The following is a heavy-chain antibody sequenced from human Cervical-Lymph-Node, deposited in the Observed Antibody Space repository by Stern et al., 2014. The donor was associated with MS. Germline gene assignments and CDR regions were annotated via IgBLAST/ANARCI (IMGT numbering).Heavy chain of an antibody. J-gene: IGHJ4*02. V-gene: IGHV1-69*06. CDR3: ANRDMGYTYGRHDY. CDR1: GGTFNNHV. D-gene: IGHD5-12*01. CDR2: IIPMFGTT. Sequence: EQLVESGAEVKKPGSSVKVSCKASGGTFNNHVIYWVRQARGQGLEWMGGIIPMFGTTDYARKFKGRITITNDKYTSTVHKVLGSLNYEDTAIYYCANRDMGYTYGRHDYWGQGTLVTVS.